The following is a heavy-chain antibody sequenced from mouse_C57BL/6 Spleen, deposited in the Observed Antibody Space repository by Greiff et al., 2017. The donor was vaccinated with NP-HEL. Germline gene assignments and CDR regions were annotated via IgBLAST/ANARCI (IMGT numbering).Heavy chain of an antibody. CDR1: GYTFTDYE. Sequence: QVQLQQSGAELVRPGASVTLSCKASGYTFTDYEMHWVKQTPVHGLEWIGAIDPETGGTAYNQKFKGKAILTADKSSSTAYMELRSLTSEDSAVYYCTRDDYDVGGYWGQGTTLTVSS. V-gene: IGHV1-15*01. CDR2: IDPETGGT. D-gene: IGHD2-4*01. J-gene: IGHJ2*01. CDR3: TRDDYDVGGY.